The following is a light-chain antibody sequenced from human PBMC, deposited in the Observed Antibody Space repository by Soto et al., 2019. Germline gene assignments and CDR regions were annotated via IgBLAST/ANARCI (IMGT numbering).Light chain of an antibody. CDR2: DVS. V-gene: IGLV2-14*01. J-gene: IGLJ1*01. Sequence: QSALTQPASVSGSPGQSITISCTGTSSDVGGYNYVSWYQQHPGKVPKLMMYDVSNRPSGVSNRFSGSKSGNTASLTISGLQAEDEADYYCISYTSSSTLYVFGTGTKLTVL. CDR3: ISYTSSSTLYV. CDR1: SSDVGGYNY.